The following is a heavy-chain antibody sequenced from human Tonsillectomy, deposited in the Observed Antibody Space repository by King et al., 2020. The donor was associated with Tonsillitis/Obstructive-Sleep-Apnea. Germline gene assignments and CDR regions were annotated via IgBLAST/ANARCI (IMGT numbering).Heavy chain of an antibody. V-gene: IGHV3-23*04. Sequence: VQLVESGGGLVQPGGSLRLSCAASGFTFSSYAMTWVRQAPGKGLEWVSSISGSGASTYYADSVKGRFTLSRDNSKITLHLQMNNLRAEDTAVYYCAKAIGYGDPFLDYWGQGTLVTVPS. CDR1: GFTFSSYA. CDR3: AKAIGYGDPFLDY. CDR2: ISGSGAST. D-gene: IGHD4-17*01. J-gene: IGHJ4*02.